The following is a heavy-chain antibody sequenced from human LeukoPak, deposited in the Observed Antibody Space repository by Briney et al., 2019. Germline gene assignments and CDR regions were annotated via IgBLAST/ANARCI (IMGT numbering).Heavy chain of an antibody. CDR2: IYYSGST. Sequence: PSETLSLTCTVSGGSISSSSYYWGWIRQPPGKGLEWIGSIYYSGSTYYNPSLKSRVTISVGTSKNQFSLKLSSVTAADTAVYYCARRPGIAAATNWFDPWGQGTLVTVSS. D-gene: IGHD6-13*01. CDR1: GGSISSSSYY. CDR3: ARRPGIAAATNWFDP. J-gene: IGHJ5*02. V-gene: IGHV4-39*01.